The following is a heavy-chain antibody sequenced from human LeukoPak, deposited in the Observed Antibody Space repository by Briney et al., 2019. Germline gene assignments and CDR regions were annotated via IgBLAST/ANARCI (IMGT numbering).Heavy chain of an antibody. J-gene: IGHJ4*02. CDR1: GFTFSSYA. D-gene: IGHD3-10*01. Sequence: GGSLRLSCAASGFTFSSYAMHWVRQAPGKGLEWVAVISYDGSNKYYADSVKGRFTISRDNSKNTLYLQMNSLRAEDTAVYYCARGKGSRLNLWFGEDWGQGTLVTVSS. CDR2: ISYDGSNK. CDR3: ARGKGSRLNLWFGED. V-gene: IGHV3-30-3*01.